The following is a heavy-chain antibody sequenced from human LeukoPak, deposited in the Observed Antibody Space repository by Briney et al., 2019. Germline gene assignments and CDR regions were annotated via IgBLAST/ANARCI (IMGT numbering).Heavy chain of an antibody. Sequence: ASVKVSCKASGFTFTSSAMQWVRRARGQRLEWIGWIVVGSGNTNYAQKFQERVTITRDMSTSTAYMELSSLRSEDTAVYYCAADPYCSGGSCWSWFDPWGQGTLVTVSS. D-gene: IGHD2-15*01. CDR1: GFTFTSSA. V-gene: IGHV1-58*02. J-gene: IGHJ5*02. CDR3: AADPYCSGGSCWSWFDP. CDR2: IVVGSGNT.